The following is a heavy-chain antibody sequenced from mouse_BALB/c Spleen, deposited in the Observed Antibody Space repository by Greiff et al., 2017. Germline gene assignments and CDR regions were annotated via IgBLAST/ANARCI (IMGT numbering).Heavy chain of an antibody. V-gene: IGHV1-54*03. CDR2: INPGSGGT. CDR3: ARLFITTVVAREDYFDY. Sequence: VMLVESGAELVRPGTSVKVSCKASGYAFTNYLIEWVKQRPGQGLEWIGVINPGSGGTNYNEKFKGKATLTADKSSSTAYMQLSSLTSDDSAVYFCARLFITTVVAREDYFDYWGQGTTLTVSS. J-gene: IGHJ2*01. CDR1: GYAFTNYL. D-gene: IGHD1-1*01.